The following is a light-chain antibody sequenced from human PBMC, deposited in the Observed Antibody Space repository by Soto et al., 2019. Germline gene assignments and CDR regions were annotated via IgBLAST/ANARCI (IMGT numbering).Light chain of an antibody. CDR1: SSDIGSYDH. CDR3: ISYTDRQSYL. J-gene: IGLJ1*01. Sequence: LTXPASVSGSPGQSITISCSGTSSDIGSYDHVAWYQQFPGKSPKLIIYAVSDRPSGVSDRFSGSKSGISASLTISGLQTEDEADYYCISYTDRQSYLFGTGTRSPS. V-gene: IGLV2-14*03. CDR2: AVS.